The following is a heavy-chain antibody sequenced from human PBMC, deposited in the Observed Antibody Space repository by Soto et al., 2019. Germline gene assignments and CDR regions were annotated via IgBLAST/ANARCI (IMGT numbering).Heavy chain of an antibody. V-gene: IGHV4-31*03. CDR3: ARIYYDSSGYYYPFDY. CDR2: IYHSGST. D-gene: IGHD3-22*01. Sequence: PSETLSLTCTVSGGSISSGGYYRSWIRQHPGKGLEWIGYIYHSGSTYYNPSLKSGVTISVDTSKNQFSLKLSSVTAADTAVYYCARIYYDSSGYYYPFDYWGQGTLVTVSS. CDR1: GGSISSGGYY. J-gene: IGHJ4*02.